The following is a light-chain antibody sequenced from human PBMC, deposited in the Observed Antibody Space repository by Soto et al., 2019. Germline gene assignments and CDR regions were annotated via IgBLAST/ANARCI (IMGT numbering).Light chain of an antibody. CDR3: SSYTSSTPYV. CDR2: DVS. Sequence: QSALTQPASVSGSPGQSITISCTGTSSDVGGYKYVSWYQHHPGKGPKLMLYDVSNRPSGVSNRFSGCKSGNTASLTISGLQAEDEADYYCSSYTSSTPYVFGTGTKLPVL. V-gene: IGLV2-14*01. CDR1: SSDVGGYKY. J-gene: IGLJ1*01.